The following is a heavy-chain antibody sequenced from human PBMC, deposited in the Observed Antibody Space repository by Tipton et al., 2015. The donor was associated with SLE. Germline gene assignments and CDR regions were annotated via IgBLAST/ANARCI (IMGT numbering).Heavy chain of an antibody. CDR2: ITSSGSAI. Sequence: GSLRLSCAASGFTLSNYEMDWVRQAPGMGLEWLSYITSSGSAIYYAGSVKGRFTVSRDNAQNSLYLQMNSLRVDDTAIYYCAREMTNTKGDAYDVWGQGTMVTVSS. D-gene: IGHD2-8*01. V-gene: IGHV3-48*03. CDR3: AREMTNTKGDAYDV. CDR1: GFTLSNYE. J-gene: IGHJ3*01.